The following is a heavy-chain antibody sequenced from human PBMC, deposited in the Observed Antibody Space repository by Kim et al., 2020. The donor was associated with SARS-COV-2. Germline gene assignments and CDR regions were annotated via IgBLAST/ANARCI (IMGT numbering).Heavy chain of an antibody. V-gene: IGHV1-3*01. CDR1: GYSFTSYT. J-gene: IGHJ4*02. CDR3: ARGRGSNWSNLDY. Sequence: ASVKVSCKASGYSFTSYTIHWVRQAPGQRFEWMGRFSAGFENAKYSQNFQGRVTITRYTSASTVSMELSSLRSEDTALYFCARGRGSNWSNLDYWGQGTL. D-gene: IGHD6-13*01. CDR2: FSAGFENA.